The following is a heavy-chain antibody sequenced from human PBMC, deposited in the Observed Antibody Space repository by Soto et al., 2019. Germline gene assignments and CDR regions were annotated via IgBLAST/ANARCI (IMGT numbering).Heavy chain of an antibody. V-gene: IGHV3-23*01. J-gene: IGHJ4*02. D-gene: IGHD4-17*01. Sequence: EVQLLESGGGLVQPGGSLRLSCAASGITFSNYAMYWVRLAPGKGLEWVSTIVSSGGVTYYAGSVKGRFTISRDNSKSTGYLQMDSLGAEDTAVDVCASTCPLRYGDPSGFDYWGQGTLVAVSS. CDR1: GITFSNYA. CDR2: IVSSGGVT. CDR3: ASTCPLRYGDPSGFDY.